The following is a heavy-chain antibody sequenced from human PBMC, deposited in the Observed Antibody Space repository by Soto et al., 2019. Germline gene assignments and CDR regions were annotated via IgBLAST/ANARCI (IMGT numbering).Heavy chain of an antibody. CDR2: MNPNSGNT. CDR3: ARGAGMRCGESPYYYHYGMDV. Sequence: ASVKVSCKASGYTFTSYDINWVRQATGQGLEWMGWMNPNSGNTGYAQKFQGRVTMTRNTSISTAYMELSSLRSEDTAVYYCARGAGMRCGESPYYYHYGMDVWGQGTTVTVSS. J-gene: IGHJ6*02. D-gene: IGHD3-10*01. V-gene: IGHV1-8*01. CDR1: GYTFTSYD.